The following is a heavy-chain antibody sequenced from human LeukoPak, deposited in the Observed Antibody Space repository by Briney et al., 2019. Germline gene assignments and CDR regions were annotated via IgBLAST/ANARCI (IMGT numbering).Heavy chain of an antibody. CDR1: GYTFTSYY. V-gene: IGHV1-46*01. J-gene: IGHJ4*02. Sequence: ASVNVSCKASGYTFTSYYMHWVRQAPGQGLEWMGIINPSGGSTSYAQKFQGRVTMTRDTSTSTVYMELSSLRSEDTAVYYCAPAAGIQRAFDYWGQGTLVTVSS. D-gene: IGHD6-13*01. CDR2: INPSGGST. CDR3: APAAGIQRAFDY.